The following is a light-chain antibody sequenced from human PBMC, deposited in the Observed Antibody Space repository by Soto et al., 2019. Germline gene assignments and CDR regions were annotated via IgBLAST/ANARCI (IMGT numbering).Light chain of an antibody. Sequence: DIQMTQSPSSLSASVGDSVPITCRASQSISSYLNWYQQKPGKAPKLLIYAAASLQSGVPSRFSGSASGTDFTLTISSLQHEDFATYYCQQSYSTPATFGPGSKVYIK. J-gene: IGKJ3*01. CDR2: AAA. CDR1: QSISSY. CDR3: QQSYSTPAT. V-gene: IGKV1-39*01.